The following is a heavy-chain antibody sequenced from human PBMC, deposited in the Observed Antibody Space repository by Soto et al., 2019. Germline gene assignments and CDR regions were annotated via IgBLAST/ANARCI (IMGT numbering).Heavy chain of an antibody. Sequence: EVQLVESGGGLVKPGGSLRLSCAASGFTFTDAWMNWVRQAPGKWLEWVGRIKSKTAGVAIDYTTPVEGRVTISRDDSENTLYLQMNSLKTEDTAVYYCATDGGRWGQGTLVTVSS. CDR2: IKSKTAGVAI. V-gene: IGHV3-15*07. J-gene: IGHJ4*02. CDR3: ATDGGR. CDR1: GFTFTDAW.